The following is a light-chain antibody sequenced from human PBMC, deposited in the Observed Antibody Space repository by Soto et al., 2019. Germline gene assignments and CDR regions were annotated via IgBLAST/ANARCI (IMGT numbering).Light chain of an antibody. CDR1: SSDVGSYNL. J-gene: IGLJ2*01. Sequence: QPVLTQPASVSGSPGQSITISCTGTSSDVGSYNLVSWYQQHPGKAPKLMIYEVSKRPSGVSNRFSGSKSGNTASLTISGLQAEDEADYYCCSYAGSSTPPVVFGGGTKLTVL. CDR3: CSYAGSSTPPVV. CDR2: EVS. V-gene: IGLV2-23*02.